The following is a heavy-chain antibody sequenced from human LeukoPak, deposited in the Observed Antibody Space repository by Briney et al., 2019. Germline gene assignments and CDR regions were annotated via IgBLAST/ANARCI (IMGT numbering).Heavy chain of an antibody. Sequence: PGGSLRLSCAASGFTFSSYSMNWVRQAPGKGLEWVSSISSSSSYIYYADSAKGRFTISRDNAKNSLYLQMNSLRAEDTAVYYCARDLATVRGRGVGYWGQGTLVTVSS. D-gene: IGHD4-17*01. CDR1: GFTFSSYS. J-gene: IGHJ4*02. CDR2: ISSSSSYI. V-gene: IGHV3-21*01. CDR3: ARDLATVRGRGVGY.